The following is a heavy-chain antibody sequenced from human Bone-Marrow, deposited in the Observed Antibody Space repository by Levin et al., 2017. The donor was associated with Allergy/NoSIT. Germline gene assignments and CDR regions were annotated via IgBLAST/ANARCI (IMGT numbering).Heavy chain of an antibody. Sequence: GGSLRLSCEASGFTFSNYAMHWVRQTPGKGLEWVAVIWFDGSNQYYADPVKGRFTISRDNSKNTLYLQMNSLRDEDTGAYYCARDWALTGIDEPTILKDHWGQGTLVTVSS. CDR1: GFTFSNYA. J-gene: IGHJ1*01. D-gene: IGHD3-9*01. V-gene: IGHV3-33*01. CDR3: ARDWALTGIDEPTILKDH. CDR2: IWFDGSNQ.